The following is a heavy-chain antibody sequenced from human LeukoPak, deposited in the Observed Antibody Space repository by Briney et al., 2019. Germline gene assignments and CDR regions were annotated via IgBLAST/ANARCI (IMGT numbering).Heavy chain of an antibody. CDR2: IYYSGST. Sequence: SETLSLTCTVSGGSISSYYWSWIRQPPGKGLEWIGYIYYSGSTNYNPSLKSRVTISVDTSKNQFSLKLSSVTAADTAVYYCARQIAAAVGWFDPWGQGTLVTVSS. CDR3: ARQIAAAVGWFDP. D-gene: IGHD6-13*01. J-gene: IGHJ5*02. CDR1: GGSISSYY. V-gene: IGHV4-59*08.